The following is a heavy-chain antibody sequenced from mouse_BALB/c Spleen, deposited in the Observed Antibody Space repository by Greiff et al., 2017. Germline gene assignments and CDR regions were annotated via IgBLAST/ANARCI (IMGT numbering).Heavy chain of an antibody. Sequence: VQLQQSGAELAKPGASVKMSCKASGYTFTSYWMHWVKQRPGQGLEWIGYINPSTGYTEYNQKFKDKATLTADKSSSTAYMQLSSLTSEDSAVYYCASAKYGSLYAMDYWGQGTSVTVSS. D-gene: IGHD2-10*02. V-gene: IGHV1-7*01. CDR1: GYTFTSYW. J-gene: IGHJ4*01. CDR2: INPSTGYT. CDR3: ASAKYGSLYAMDY.